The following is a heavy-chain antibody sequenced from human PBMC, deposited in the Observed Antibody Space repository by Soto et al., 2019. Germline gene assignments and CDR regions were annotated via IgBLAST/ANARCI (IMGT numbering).Heavy chain of an antibody. J-gene: IGHJ6*03. CDR3: ARGRFLEWLSTYYYYYYYMDV. D-gene: IGHD3-3*01. Sequence: ASVKVSCKASGYTFTSYDINWVRQATGQGLEWMGWMNPNSGNTGYAQKFQGRVTMTRNTSISKAYMELSSLGSEDTAVYYCARGRFLEWLSTYYYYYYYMDVWGKGTTVTVSS. V-gene: IGHV1-8*01. CDR2: MNPNSGNT. CDR1: GYTFTSYD.